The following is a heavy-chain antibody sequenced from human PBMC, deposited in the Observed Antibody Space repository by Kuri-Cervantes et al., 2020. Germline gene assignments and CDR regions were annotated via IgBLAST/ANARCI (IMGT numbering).Heavy chain of an antibody. D-gene: IGHD6-13*01. CDR1: GFTLSSYW. Sequence: GGSLRLSCAASGFTLSSYWMSWVRQAPGKGLEWVANIKQDGSEKYYVDSVKGRFTISRDNAKNSLYLQMDSLGAEDTAVYYCARGAAIGYWGQGTLVTVSS. V-gene: IGHV3-7*04. J-gene: IGHJ4*02. CDR2: IKQDGSEK. CDR3: ARGAAIGY.